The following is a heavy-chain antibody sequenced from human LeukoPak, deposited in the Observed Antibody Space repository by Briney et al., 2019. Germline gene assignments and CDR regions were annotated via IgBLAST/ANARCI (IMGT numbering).Heavy chain of an antibody. CDR3: AKDPPVREQY. Sequence: PGGSLGLSWAASGFTFGSYALTWFGRAQGKGLEWVSAISGSGGSTYYADSVKGRFTISRDNSKNTLYLQMNSLRAEDTAVYYCAKDPPVREQYWGQGTLVTVSS. CDR2: ISGSGGST. J-gene: IGHJ4*02. D-gene: IGHD3-10*01. CDR1: GFTFGSYA. V-gene: IGHV3-23*01.